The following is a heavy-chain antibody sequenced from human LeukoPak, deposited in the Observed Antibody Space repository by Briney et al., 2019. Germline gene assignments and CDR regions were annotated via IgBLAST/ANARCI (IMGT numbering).Heavy chain of an antibody. D-gene: IGHD2-21*01. CDR1: GGSISSYY. Sequence: PSETLSLTCTVSGGSISSYYWSWIRQPAGKGLEWIGRIYTSGSTNYNPSLKSRVTMSVDTSKNQFSLKLSSVTAADTAVYYCASLAYCGGDCYMEDAFDIWGQGTMVTVSS. J-gene: IGHJ3*02. CDR2: IYTSGST. V-gene: IGHV4-4*07. CDR3: ASLAYCGGDCYMEDAFDI.